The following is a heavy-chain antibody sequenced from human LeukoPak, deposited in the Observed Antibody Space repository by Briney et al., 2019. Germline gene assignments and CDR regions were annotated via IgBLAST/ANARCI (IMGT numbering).Heavy chain of an antibody. CDR3: ARDSHKGF. CDR1: GFSVSSNY. Sequence: PGGSLRLSCAVSGFSVSSNYMSWVRQAPGKGLEWVSVIYSGGGIYYADSVKGRFTSSRDCSKNMMYLQLNSLRVEDTAVYFCARDSHKGFWGQGALVTVSS. CDR2: IYSGGGI. J-gene: IGHJ4*02. V-gene: IGHV3-66*01.